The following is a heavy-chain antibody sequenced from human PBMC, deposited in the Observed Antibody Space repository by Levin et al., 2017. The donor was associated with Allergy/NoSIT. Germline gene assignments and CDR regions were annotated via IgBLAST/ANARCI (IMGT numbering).Heavy chain of an antibody. CDR1: GFTFSSYA. D-gene: IGHD1-7*01. J-gene: IGHJ3*02. V-gene: IGHV3-30-3*01. Sequence: PGGSLRLSCAASGFTFSSYAMHWVRQAPGKGLEWVAVISYDGSNKYYADSVKGRFTISRDNSKNTLYLQMNSLRAEDTAVYYCARETIDAFDIWGQGTMVTVSS. CDR2: ISYDGSNK. CDR3: ARETIDAFDI.